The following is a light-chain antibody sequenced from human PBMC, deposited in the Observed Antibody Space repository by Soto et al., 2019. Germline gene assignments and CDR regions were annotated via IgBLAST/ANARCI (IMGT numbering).Light chain of an antibody. V-gene: IGKV3-15*01. Sequence: EIVSTHSPATLSFSPVDSATLSCRASQSVSTSLAWYQQKPGQAPRLLIYGASTRATDIPARFSGSGSGTEFTLTISSLQSEHFAVYYCQQYHHWPPITFGQGTRLEI. CDR3: QQYHHWPPIT. J-gene: IGKJ5*01. CDR2: GAS. CDR1: QSVSTS.